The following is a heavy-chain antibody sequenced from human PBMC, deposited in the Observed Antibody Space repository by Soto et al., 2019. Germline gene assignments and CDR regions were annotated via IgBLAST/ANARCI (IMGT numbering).Heavy chain of an antibody. Sequence: GGSLRLSCAASGFTFSSYGMHWVRQAPGKGLEWVAVISYDGSNKYYADSVKGRFTISRDNSKNTLYLQMNSLRAEDTAVYYCAKDWFRNHYYDSSGYYPADYYYYYGMDVWGQGTTVTVSS. CDR1: GFTFSSYG. J-gene: IGHJ6*02. CDR3: AKDWFRNHYYDSSGYYPADYYYYYGMDV. V-gene: IGHV3-30*18. CDR2: ISYDGSNK. D-gene: IGHD3-22*01.